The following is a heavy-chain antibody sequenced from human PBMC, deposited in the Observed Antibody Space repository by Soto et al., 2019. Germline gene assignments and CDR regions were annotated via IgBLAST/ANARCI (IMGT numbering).Heavy chain of an antibody. Sequence: QVQLVQSGAEVKKPGASVKVSCKASGYTFTSYGISWVRQAPGQGLEWMGWISAYNGNTNYAQKLQGRVTMTTDTSTSTAYMELRSLRSDDTAVYYCARATYCSGGSCSYYYYYGMDVWGQGTTVTVSS. CDR3: ARATYCSGGSCSYYYYYGMDV. V-gene: IGHV1-18*04. CDR2: ISAYNGNT. CDR1: GYTFTSYG. D-gene: IGHD2-15*01. J-gene: IGHJ6*02.